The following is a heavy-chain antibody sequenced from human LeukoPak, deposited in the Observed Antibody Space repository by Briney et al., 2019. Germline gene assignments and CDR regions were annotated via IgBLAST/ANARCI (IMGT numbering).Heavy chain of an antibody. CDR3: AKERPRYCTNGVCYRTKYYFDY. CDR2: ITGSLNSI. Sequence: GGSLRLSCAASGFTFSSYSMNWVRQAPGKGLEWISYITGSLNSIHYADSVKGRFTISRDNAKSSLYLQVNSLRAEDTAVYYCAKERPRYCTNGVCYRTKYYFDYWGQGTLVTVSS. CDR1: GFTFSSYS. D-gene: IGHD2-8*01. V-gene: IGHV3-48*04. J-gene: IGHJ4*02.